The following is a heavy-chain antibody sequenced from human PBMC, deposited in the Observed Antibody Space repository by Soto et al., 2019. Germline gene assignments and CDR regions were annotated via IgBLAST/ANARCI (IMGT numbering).Heavy chain of an antibody. D-gene: IGHD5-12*01. CDR2: IRSKAYGGTT. Sequence: GGSLRLSCTASGFTFGDYAMSWFRQAPGKGLEWVGFIRSKAYGGTTEYAASVKGRFTISRDDSKSIAYLQMNSLKTEDTAVYYCTRDLEWLRIPYGMDVWGQGTTVTASS. CDR1: GFTFGDYA. V-gene: IGHV3-49*03. CDR3: TRDLEWLRIPYGMDV. J-gene: IGHJ6*02.